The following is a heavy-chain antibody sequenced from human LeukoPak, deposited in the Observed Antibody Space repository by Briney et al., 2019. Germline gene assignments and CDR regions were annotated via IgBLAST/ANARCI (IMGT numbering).Heavy chain of an antibody. CDR2: IYHSGST. CDR1: GGSISSGGYY. J-gene: IGHJ4*02. D-gene: IGHD1-26*01. Sequence: SETLSLTCTVSGGSISSGGYYWSWIRQPPGKGLEWIGYIYHSGSTYYNPSLKSRVTISVDKSKNQFSLKLSSVTAADTAVYYCARTSIVGAIIPLDYWGQGTLVTVSS. CDR3: ARTSIVGAIIPLDY. V-gene: IGHV4-30-2*01.